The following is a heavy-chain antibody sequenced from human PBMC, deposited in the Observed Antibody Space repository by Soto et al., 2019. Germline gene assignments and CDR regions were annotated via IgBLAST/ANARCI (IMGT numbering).Heavy chain of an antibody. CDR3: ASQKLGYNTFDP. D-gene: IGHD5-18*01. J-gene: IGHJ5*02. Sequence: SETLSLTCTVSGGSISSYYWSWIRQPPGKGLERIGYIYYSGSTYYNPSLKSRVTISVDTSKNQFSLKLSSVTASDTAVYYCASQKLGYNTFDPWGQGTLVTVSS. V-gene: IGHV4-30-4*01. CDR2: IYYSGST. CDR1: GGSISSYY.